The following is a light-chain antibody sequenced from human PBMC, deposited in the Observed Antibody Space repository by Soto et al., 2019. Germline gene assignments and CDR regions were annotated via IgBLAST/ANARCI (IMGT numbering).Light chain of an antibody. Sequence: QSVLTQPPSVSEAPGQRVTISCTGSSSNIGAGYEAHWYQQVPGTAPKLLIYENNNRPSGVPDRFSGSKSGTSASLAITGLQAEDDDEYYCQSSDSSLSGYVFGTGTKLTVL. J-gene: IGLJ1*01. V-gene: IGLV1-40*01. CDR2: ENN. CDR1: SSNIGAGYE. CDR3: QSSDSSLSGYV.